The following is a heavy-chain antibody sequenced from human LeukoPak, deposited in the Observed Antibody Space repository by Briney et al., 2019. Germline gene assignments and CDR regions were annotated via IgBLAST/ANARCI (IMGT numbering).Heavy chain of an antibody. V-gene: IGHV3-7*03. CDR3: ARGIAVAGPYDY. CDR1: GFTFSSYW. CDR2: IKQDGSEK. Sequence: GGSLRLFCAASGFTFSSYWKSWVRQDPGKGLVWVANIKQDGSEKYYVDSVKGRFTISRDNAKNSLYLQMNSLRAEDTAVYYCARGIAVAGPYDYWGQGTLVTVSS. D-gene: IGHD6-19*01. J-gene: IGHJ4*02.